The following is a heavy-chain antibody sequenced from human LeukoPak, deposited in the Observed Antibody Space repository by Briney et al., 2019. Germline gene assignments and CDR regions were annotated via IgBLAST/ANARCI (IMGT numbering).Heavy chain of an antibody. CDR3: AELGITMIGGV. CDR2: ISGSGGTT. Sequence: GGSLRLSCAASGFTFSSYAMSWVRQAPGKGLEWVSAISGSGGTTYYADSVKGRFTISRDNSKNTLSLQMNSLRAEDTAVYYCAELGITMIGGVWGKGTTVTISS. D-gene: IGHD3-10*02. CDR1: GFTFSSYA. V-gene: IGHV3-23*01. J-gene: IGHJ6*04.